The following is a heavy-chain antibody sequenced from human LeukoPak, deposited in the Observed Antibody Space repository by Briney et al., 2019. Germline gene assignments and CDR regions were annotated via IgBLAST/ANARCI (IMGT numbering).Heavy chain of an antibody. D-gene: IGHD1-26*01. CDR3: AKDMRGSGSQSYYYYYYGMDV. V-gene: IGHV3-9*01. CDR1: GFTFDDYA. CDR2: ISWNSGSI. J-gene: IGHJ6*02. Sequence: PGRSLRLSCAASGFTFDDYAMHWVRQAPGKGLKWVSGISWNSGSIGYADSVKGRFTISRDNAKNSLYLQMNSLRAEDTALYYCAKDMRGSGSQSYYYYYYGMDVWGQGTTVTVSS.